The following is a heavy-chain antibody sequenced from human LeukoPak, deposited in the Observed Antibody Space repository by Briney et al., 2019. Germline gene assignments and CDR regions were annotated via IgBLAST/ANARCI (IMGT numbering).Heavy chain of an antibody. D-gene: IGHD4-11*01. J-gene: IGHJ3*01. CDR2: IYYSGTT. CDR1: GASLNNNF. CDR3: AREVTAHDAFDV. Sequence: PSETLSLTCTVSGASLNNNFWSWIRQPPGKGLEWVGYIYYSGTTNYNPSLKSRVTISVDTSKYQFSLKLSSVTAADTAIYYCAREVTAHDAFDVWGQGTMVTVSS. V-gene: IGHV4-59*01.